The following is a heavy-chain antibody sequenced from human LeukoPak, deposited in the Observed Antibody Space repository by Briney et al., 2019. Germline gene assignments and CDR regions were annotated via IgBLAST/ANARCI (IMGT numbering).Heavy chain of an antibody. V-gene: IGHV3-30*04. Sequence: PGRSLRLSCAASGFTFSSYAMHWVRQAPGKGLEWVAVISYDGSNKYYADSVKGRFTISRDNSKNTLYLQLNSLRAEDTTVYYCARVDIALRGHGGAFDIWAQGTMVTSLQ. CDR1: GFTFSSYA. J-gene: IGHJ3*02. D-gene: IGHD3-3*02. CDR2: ISYDGSNK. CDR3: ARVDIALRGHGGAFDI.